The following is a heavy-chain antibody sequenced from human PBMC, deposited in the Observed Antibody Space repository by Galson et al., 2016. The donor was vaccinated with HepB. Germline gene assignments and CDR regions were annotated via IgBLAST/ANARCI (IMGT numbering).Heavy chain of an antibody. CDR3: AKGRKEIDQDFDD. CDR2: IRGGGSST. D-gene: IGHD5-24*01. V-gene: IGHV3-23*01. Sequence: SLRLSCAASGFVFSDYTMNWVRQTPGKGLEWVSAIRGGGSSTYYYSDSVKGRFTISRDDSKNTLYLQMNSLRVEDTAIYYWAKGRKEIDQDFDDWGQGTLVTVSS. CDR1: GFVFSDYT. J-gene: IGHJ4*02.